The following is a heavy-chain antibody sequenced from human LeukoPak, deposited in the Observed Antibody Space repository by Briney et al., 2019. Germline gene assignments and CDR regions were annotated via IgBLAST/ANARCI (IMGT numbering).Heavy chain of an antibody. J-gene: IGHJ5*02. CDR1: GGSTSSSSYY. Sequence: ASETLSLTRTVSGGSTSSSSYYWGWIRQPPGKGLEWIGSIYYSGSTYYNPSLKSRVTISVDTSKNEFSLKLSYVTAADTAVYYCARSDWMRWFDPWGLGTLVTVSS. D-gene: IGHD1-1*01. CDR2: IYYSGST. CDR3: ARSDWMRWFDP. V-gene: IGHV4-39*07.